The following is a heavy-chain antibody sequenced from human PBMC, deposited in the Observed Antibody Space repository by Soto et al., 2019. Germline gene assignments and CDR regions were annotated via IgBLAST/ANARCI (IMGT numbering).Heavy chain of an antibody. Sequence: QVQLQQWGAGLLKPSETLSLTCAVYGGSFSGYYWSWIRQHPGKGLEWIGEINHSGSTNYNPSLKSRVTISVDTSKNQFSLKLSSVTAADTAVYYCARSLALRGYSYGYHYYYYMDVWGKGTTVTVSS. D-gene: IGHD5-18*01. J-gene: IGHJ6*03. CDR2: INHSGST. V-gene: IGHV4-34*01. CDR1: GGSFSGYY. CDR3: ARSLALRGYSYGYHYYYYMDV.